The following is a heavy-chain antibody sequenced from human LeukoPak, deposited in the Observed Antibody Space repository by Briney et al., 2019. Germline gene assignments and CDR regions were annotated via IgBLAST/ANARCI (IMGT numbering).Heavy chain of an antibody. D-gene: IGHD6-6*01. CDR3: ARDFFYSSSSWVDY. V-gene: IGHV1-2*02. Sequence: ASVKVSCKTSGYTFTDYYMHWVRQAPGQGLEWMGWINPNSGGTNYAQKFQGRVTMTRDTSINTAYMELSRLRSDDTAVYYCARDFFYSSSSWVDYWGQGTLVTVSS. CDR1: GYTFTDYY. CDR2: INPNSGGT. J-gene: IGHJ4*02.